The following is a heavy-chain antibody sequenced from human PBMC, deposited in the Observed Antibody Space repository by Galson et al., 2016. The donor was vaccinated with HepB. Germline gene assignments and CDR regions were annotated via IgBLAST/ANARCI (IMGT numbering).Heavy chain of an antibody. CDR1: GFTFSDYY. D-gene: IGHD3-3*01. J-gene: IGHJ6*02. V-gene: IGHV3-11*01. CDR3: ARMSNFWSGYYIGYYGMDV. CDR2: ISSSGSTI. Sequence: SLRLSCAASGFTFSDYYMSWIRQAPGKGLEWVSYISSSGSTIYYADSVKGRFTISRDNAKNSLYLQMNSLRAEDTAVYYCARMSNFWSGYYIGYYGMDVWSQGTTVTVSS.